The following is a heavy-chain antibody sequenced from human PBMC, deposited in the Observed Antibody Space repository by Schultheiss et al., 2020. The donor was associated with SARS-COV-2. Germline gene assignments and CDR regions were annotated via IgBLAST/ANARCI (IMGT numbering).Heavy chain of an antibody. J-gene: IGHJ6*02. D-gene: IGHD2-2*01. CDR2: INHSGST. CDR1: GGSVTSASDH. Sequence: SQTLSLTCTVSGGSVTSASDHWSWIRQPPGKGLEWIGEINHSGSTNYNPSLKSRLSISVDTSKNQFSLKLSSVTAADTAVYYCAREVYQPGGAWYYYYGMDVWGQGTTVTVSS. CDR3: AREVYQPGGAWYYYYGMDV. V-gene: IGHV4-61*01.